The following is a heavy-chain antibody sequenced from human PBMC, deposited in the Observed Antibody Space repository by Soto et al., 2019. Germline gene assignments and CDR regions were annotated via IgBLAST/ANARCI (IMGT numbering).Heavy chain of an antibody. CDR2: ISAYNGNT. V-gene: IGHV1-18*04. J-gene: IGHJ6*02. CDR1: GYTFTSYG. Sequence: ASVNVSCKASGYTFTSYGISWVRQAPGQGLEWMGWISAYNGNTNYAQKLQGRVTMTTDTSTSTAYMELRSLRSDDTAVYYCARGPAYQSTYDFWSGYPDYYYGMDVWGQGTTVTVSS. D-gene: IGHD3-3*01. CDR3: ARGPAYQSTYDFWSGYPDYYYGMDV.